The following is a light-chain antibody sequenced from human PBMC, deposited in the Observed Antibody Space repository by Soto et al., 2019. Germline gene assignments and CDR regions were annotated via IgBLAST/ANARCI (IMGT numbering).Light chain of an antibody. Sequence: QAVVTQPPSVSGAPGQRVTISCTGSSSNIGPAYDVHWYQQLPGTAPKLLIYGNTNRPSGVPERFSASKSGTSASLAITGLQADDEATYYCQSYDTRLRDSWVFGGGTKLTVL. CDR1: SSNIGPAYD. V-gene: IGLV1-40*01. J-gene: IGLJ3*02. CDR3: QSYDTRLRDSWV. CDR2: GNT.